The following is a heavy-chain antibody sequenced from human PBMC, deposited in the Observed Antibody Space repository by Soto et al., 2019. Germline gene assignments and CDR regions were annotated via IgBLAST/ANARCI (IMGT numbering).Heavy chain of an antibody. CDR1: GYTFTSYA. Sequence: ASVKVSCKASGYTFTSYAMHWVRQAPGQRLEWMGWINAGNGNTKYSQKFQGRVTITRDTSASTAYMELSSLRSEDTAVYYCAVRGASAVAGVSYFDYWGQGTLVTVSS. D-gene: IGHD6-19*01. J-gene: IGHJ4*02. CDR2: INAGNGNT. V-gene: IGHV1-3*01. CDR3: AVRGASAVAGVSYFDY.